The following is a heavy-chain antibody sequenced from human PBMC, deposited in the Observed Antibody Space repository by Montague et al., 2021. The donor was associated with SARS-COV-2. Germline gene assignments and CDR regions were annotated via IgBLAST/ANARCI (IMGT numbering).Heavy chain of an antibody. V-gene: IGHV3-21*01. CDR3: ARDTPTARGWDYGDYGDY. D-gene: IGHD4-17*01. J-gene: IGHJ4*02. CDR2: ISSSIYI. CDR1: GFTFSSYS. Sequence: SLRLSCAASGFTFSSYSMNWVRQAPGKGLEWVSSISSSIYIYYXXXVXXXFTXSRDNAKNSLYLQMNSLRAEDTAVYYCARDTPTARGWDYGDYGDYWGQGTLVTVSS.